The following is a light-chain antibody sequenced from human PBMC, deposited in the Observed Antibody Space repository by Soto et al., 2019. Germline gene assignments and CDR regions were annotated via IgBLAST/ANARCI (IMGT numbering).Light chain of an antibody. CDR3: SSYINSSTLV. J-gene: IGLJ3*02. Sequence: QPVSVSGSPGQSITISCTGTSSDVGGYNYVSWYQQHPDKAPKLMIYEDSNRPSGVSNRISGSKSGNTASLTISGLQAEDESDYYCSSYINSSTLVFGGGTKLTVL. CDR2: EDS. V-gene: IGLV2-14*01. CDR1: SSDVGGYNY.